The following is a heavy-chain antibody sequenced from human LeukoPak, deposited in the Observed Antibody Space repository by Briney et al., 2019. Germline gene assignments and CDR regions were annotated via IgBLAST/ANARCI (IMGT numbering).Heavy chain of an antibody. CDR3: AKAALPNWNYCAFDI. CDR2: ISWNSGSI. J-gene: IGHJ3*02. CDR1: GFTFDDYA. Sequence: PGGSLRLSCAASGFTFDDYAMHWVRQAPGKGLEWVSGISWNSGSIGYADSVKGRFTISRDNAKNSLYLQMNSLRAEDMALYYCAKAALPNWNYCAFDIWGQGTMVTVSS. D-gene: IGHD1-7*01. V-gene: IGHV3-9*03.